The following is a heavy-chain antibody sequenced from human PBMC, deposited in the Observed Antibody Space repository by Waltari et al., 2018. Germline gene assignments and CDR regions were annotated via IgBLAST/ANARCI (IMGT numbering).Heavy chain of an antibody. V-gene: IGHV3-48*04. CDR2: ISSSSSTI. J-gene: IGHJ4*02. D-gene: IGHD6-13*01. Sequence: EVQLVESGGGLVQPGGSLRLSCAASGFTFSSYSMTWVRQAPGKGLEWVSYISSSSSTIYYADSVKGRFTISRDNAKNSLYLQMNSLRAEDTAVYYCARDSIAAAGTDVDYWGQGTLVTVSS. CDR3: ARDSIAAAGTDVDY. CDR1: GFTFSSYS.